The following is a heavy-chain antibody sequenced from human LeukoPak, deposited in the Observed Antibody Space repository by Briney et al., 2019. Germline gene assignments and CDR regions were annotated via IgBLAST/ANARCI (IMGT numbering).Heavy chain of an antibody. D-gene: IGHD4-17*01. CDR2: IYYSGST. V-gene: IGHV4-61*01. J-gene: IGHJ4*02. CDR3: ARVPISTTARGYFDY. CDR1: GGSVSSGSYY. Sequence: SETLSLTCTVSGGSVSSGSYYWSWIRQPPGKGLEWIGYIYYSGSTTYNPSLKSRVTISVDTSKNKFSLKLSSVTAADTAVYYCARVPISTTARGYFDYWGQGTLVTVSS.